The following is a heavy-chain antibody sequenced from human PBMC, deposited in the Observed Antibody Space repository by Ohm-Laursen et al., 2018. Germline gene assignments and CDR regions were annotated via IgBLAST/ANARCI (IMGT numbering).Heavy chain of an antibody. J-gene: IGHJ6*02. CDR1: GYTFTTYD. Sequence: VASVKVSCKASGYTFTTYDITWVRQAAGQGPEWMGWMNPNSGNTGYAQKFRDRVTMTSDTSISTAYMELSRLRSDDTAVYYCAREIHASGMDVWGQGTTVTVSS. CDR2: MNPNSGNT. V-gene: IGHV1-8*02. CDR3: AREIHASGMDV.